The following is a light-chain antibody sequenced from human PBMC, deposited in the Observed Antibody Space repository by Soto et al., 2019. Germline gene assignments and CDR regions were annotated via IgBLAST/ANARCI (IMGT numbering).Light chain of an antibody. CDR2: GTS. V-gene: IGKV3-15*01. CDR1: QPLNNN. J-gene: IGKJ5*01. Sequence: EIVMTQSPATLSVSPGDRSTLSCRAGQPLNNNVAWYQHKPGQATRLLIYGTSTRATGISARFSGGGSGTEFTLTISSLQSEDFAVYYCQQYEKWPHSITFGQGTRLEIK. CDR3: QQYEKWPHSIT.